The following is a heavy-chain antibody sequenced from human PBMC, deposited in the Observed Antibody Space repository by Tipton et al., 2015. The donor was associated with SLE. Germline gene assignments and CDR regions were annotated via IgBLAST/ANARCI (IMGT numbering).Heavy chain of an antibody. V-gene: IGHV3-7*01. J-gene: IGHJ4*02. CDR1: GFTFSSYA. CDR2: IKQDGSEK. D-gene: IGHD5/OR15-5a*01. CDR3: ARDLRFRGY. Sequence: SLRLSCAASGFTFSSYAMHWVRQAPGKGLEWVANIKQDGSEKYYVDSVKGRFTISRDNAKNSLYLQMNSLRAEDTAVYYCARDLRFRGYWGQGTLVTVSS.